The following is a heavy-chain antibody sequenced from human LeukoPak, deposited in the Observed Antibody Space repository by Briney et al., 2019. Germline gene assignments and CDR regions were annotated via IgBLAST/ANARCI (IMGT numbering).Heavy chain of an antibody. CDR3: ARGPTDYYDSSGYYHTPYYYYMDV. D-gene: IGHD3-22*01. V-gene: IGHV4-34*01. CDR2: INHSGST. CDR1: GGSFSGYY. J-gene: IGHJ6*03. Sequence: SETLSLTCAVYGGSFSGYYWSWIRQPPGKGLEWIGEINHSGSTNYNPFIKSRVTISVDTSKNQFSLKLSSVTAADTAVYYCARGPTDYYDSSGYYHTPYYYYMDVWGKGTTVTVSS.